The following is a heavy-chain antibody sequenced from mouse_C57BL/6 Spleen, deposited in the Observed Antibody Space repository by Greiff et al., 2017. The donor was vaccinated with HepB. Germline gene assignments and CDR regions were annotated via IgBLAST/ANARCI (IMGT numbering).Heavy chain of an antibody. D-gene: IGHD2-3*01. CDR2: IDPEDGET. V-gene: IGHV14-2*01. CDR1: GFNIKDYY. J-gene: IGHJ2*01. CDR3: DRYDGYSYFDY. Sequence: VQLQQSGAELVKPGASVKLSCTASGFNIKDYYMHWVKQRTEQGLEWIGRIDPEDGETQYAPKFQGKATITADTSSNTAYLQLSSLTSEDTAVYYCDRYDGYSYFDYWGQGTTLTVSS.